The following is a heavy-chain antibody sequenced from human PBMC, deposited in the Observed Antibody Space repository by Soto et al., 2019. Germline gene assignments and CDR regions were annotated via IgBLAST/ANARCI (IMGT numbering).Heavy chain of an antibody. CDR3: AREFPNYYDSSGYYPNWFDP. CDR1: GYTFTSYG. J-gene: IGHJ5*02. CDR2: ISAYNGNT. Sequence: GASVKVSCKASGYTFTSYGISWVRQAPGQGLEWMGWISAYNGNTNYAQKLQGRVTMTTDTSTSTAYMELRSLRSEDTAVYYCAREFPNYYDSSGYYPNWFDPWGQGTLVTVSS. V-gene: IGHV1-18*01. D-gene: IGHD3-22*01.